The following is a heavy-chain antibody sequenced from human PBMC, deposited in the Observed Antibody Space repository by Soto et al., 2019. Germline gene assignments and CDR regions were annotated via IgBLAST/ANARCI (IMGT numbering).Heavy chain of an antibody. D-gene: IGHD6-13*01. CDR2: ISGRGGST. Sequence: EVQLLESGGGLVQPGGSLKLSCAASGFTFSSNSMSGVRQARGKGLEWVSGISGRGGSTYDANSVKGRFTISRDNSEHMLYLQIYSLRAEYTAVYFCAKSKGGSWPTYYFDYWGQGTLITVSS. CDR1: GFTFSSNS. V-gene: IGHV3-23*01. J-gene: IGHJ4*02. CDR3: AKSKGGSWPTYYFDY.